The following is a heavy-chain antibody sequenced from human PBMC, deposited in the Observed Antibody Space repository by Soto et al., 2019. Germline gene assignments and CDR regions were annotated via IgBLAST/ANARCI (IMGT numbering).Heavy chain of an antibody. CDR3: ATWSQQLGPTNPPHYGMDV. D-gene: IGHD6-6*01. CDR2: INPSGGST. V-gene: IGHV1-46*01. CDR1: GYTFTSYY. J-gene: IGHJ6*02. Sequence: ASVNVSFKSSGYTFTSYYIHWVRQAPGQGLEWMGIINPSGGSTIYAQKFQGRVTMTRDTSTSTVYMELSSLRSEDTAVYYCATWSQQLGPTNPPHYGMDVWGQGTTVTVSS.